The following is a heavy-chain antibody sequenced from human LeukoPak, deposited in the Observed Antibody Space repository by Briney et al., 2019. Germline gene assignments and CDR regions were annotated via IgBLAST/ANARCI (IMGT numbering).Heavy chain of an antibody. J-gene: IGHJ4*02. CDR2: INPNNGGT. CDR1: GYAFTGYY. D-gene: IGHD3-3*01. CDR3: ARGRRITIFGVVYFDY. V-gene: IGHV1-2*06. Sequence: GASVKVSCKTSGYAFTGYYIHWVRQAPGQGLEWMGRINPNNGGTNHAQKFQGRVTMTRDTSISTAYMELSRLRSDDTAMYYSARGRRITIFGVVYFDYWGQGTLVTVSS.